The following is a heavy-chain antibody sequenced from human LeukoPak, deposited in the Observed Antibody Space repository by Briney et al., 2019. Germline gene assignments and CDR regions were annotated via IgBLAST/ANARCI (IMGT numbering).Heavy chain of an antibody. J-gene: IGHJ4*02. CDR3: VSQEVVPH. V-gene: IGHV3-23*01. CDR1: GFTFSSYA. CDR2: ISDSGDYT. Sequence: PGGSLRLSCAGSGFTFSSYAMSWVRQAPGKGLEWVSAISDSGDYTYYADSVKGRFTISRDNAKNSLYLQMDSLRAEDTAVYYCVSQEVVPHWGQGTLVSVSS. D-gene: IGHD2-15*01.